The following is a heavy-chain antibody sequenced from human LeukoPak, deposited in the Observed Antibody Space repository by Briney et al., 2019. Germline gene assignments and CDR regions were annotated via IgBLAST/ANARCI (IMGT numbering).Heavy chain of an antibody. CDR3: ARGPRTTNDAFDI. D-gene: IGHD1-1*01. V-gene: IGHV6-1*01. J-gene: IGHJ3*02. Sequence: SQTLSLTCAISGDSVSSNSAAWHWIRQSPSRGLEWLGRTYYRSKWYNDYAVSVKSRITINPDTSKNQFSLQLNSVTPEDTAVYYCARGPRTTNDAFDIWGQGKMVTVSS. CDR1: GDSVSSNSAA. CDR2: TYYRSKWYN.